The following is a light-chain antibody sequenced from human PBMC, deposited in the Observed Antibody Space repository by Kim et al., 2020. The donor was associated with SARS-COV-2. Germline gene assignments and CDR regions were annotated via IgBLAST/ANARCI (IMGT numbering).Light chain of an antibody. Sequence: ASVGDSVTITCRASQNVNIYVNWYQQKPGEAPKLLIFVASSLQSGVPSRFSGSGSGTDFTLSISNLQPEDFATYYCQQSYSTPYTFGQGTKLEI. J-gene: IGKJ2*01. CDR1: QNVNIY. CDR2: VAS. V-gene: IGKV1-39*01. CDR3: QQSYSTPYT.